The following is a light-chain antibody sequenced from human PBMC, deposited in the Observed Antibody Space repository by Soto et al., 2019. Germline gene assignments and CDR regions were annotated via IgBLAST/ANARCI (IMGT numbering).Light chain of an antibody. CDR3: KQYGTSPPT. J-gene: IGKJ1*01. Sequence: EIVLTQSPGTLSLSPGERATLSCRASQSVSSSYLAWYQQKPGQAPRLLIYGASSRATGIQDRFSGSGSGTDFTLTISRLEPEDFAVYNCKQYGTSPPTFGQGTKVDIK. CDR2: GAS. V-gene: IGKV3-20*01. CDR1: QSVSSSY.